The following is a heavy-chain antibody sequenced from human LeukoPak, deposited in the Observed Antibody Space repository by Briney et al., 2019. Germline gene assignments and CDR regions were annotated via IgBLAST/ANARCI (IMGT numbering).Heavy chain of an antibody. V-gene: IGHV3-30*02. D-gene: IGHD2-15*01. J-gene: IGHJ4*02. Sequence: GGSLRLSCAAAGFTFSSYGMHWVRQAPGKGLEWVAFIRYGGSNKYYADSVKGGFTIARDNSKNTLYLQMNSLRAEDTAVYYCAKWEDIVVVVAAAPSFFDYWGQGTLVTVSS. CDR2: IRYGGSNK. CDR3: AKWEDIVVVVAAAPSFFDY. CDR1: GFTFSSYG.